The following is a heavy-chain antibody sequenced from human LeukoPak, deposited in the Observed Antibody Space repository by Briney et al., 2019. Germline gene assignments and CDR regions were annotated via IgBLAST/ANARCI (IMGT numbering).Heavy chain of an antibody. CDR1: GFTFSSYA. CDR2: ISGSGGST. V-gene: IGHV3-23*01. Sequence: GASLRLSCAASGFTFSSYAMSWVRQAPGKGLEWVSAISGSGGSTYYADSVKGRFTISRDNSKNTLYLQMNSLRAEDTAVYYCAKGGTIGWQQHGHFDYWGQGTLVTVSS. J-gene: IGHJ4*02. D-gene: IGHD1/OR15-1a*01. CDR3: AKGGTIGWQQHGHFDY.